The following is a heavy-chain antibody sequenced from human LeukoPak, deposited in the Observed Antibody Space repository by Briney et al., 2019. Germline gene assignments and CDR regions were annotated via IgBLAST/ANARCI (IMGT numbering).Heavy chain of an antibody. CDR3: ARPITIDGGYGMDV. D-gene: IGHD3-3*01. CDR1: GYTFTSYD. CDR2: MNPSSGNT. Sequence: ASVKVSCKASGYTFTSYDINWVRQATGQGLEWMGWMNPSSGNTGYAQKFQGRVTMTRNTSISTAYMELSSLRSEDTAVYYCARPITIDGGYGMDVWGQGTTVTVSS. V-gene: IGHV1-8*01. J-gene: IGHJ6*02.